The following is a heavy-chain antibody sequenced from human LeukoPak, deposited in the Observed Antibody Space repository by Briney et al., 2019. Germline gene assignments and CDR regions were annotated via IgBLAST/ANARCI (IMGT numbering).Heavy chain of an antibody. J-gene: IGHJ6*03. CDR2: IKQDGSEK. CDR3: ARAVVPAAMDKYYYYYYMDV. V-gene: IGHV3-7*04. D-gene: IGHD2-2*01. CDR1: GFSFSRYW. Sequence: GGSLRLSCAASGFSFSRYWMSWVRQAPGKGLEWVVNIKQDGSEKNYVESVKGRFTISRDNAKNSLYLQTNSLRAEDTAVYYCARAVVPAAMDKYYYYYYMDVWGKGTTVTISS.